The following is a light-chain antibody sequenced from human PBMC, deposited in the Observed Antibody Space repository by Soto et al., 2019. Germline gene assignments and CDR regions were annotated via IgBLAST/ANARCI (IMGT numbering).Light chain of an antibody. CDR3: AAWDDSLNGYV. CDR1: SSNIGSNT. J-gene: IGLJ1*01. V-gene: IGLV1-44*01. CDR2: NNY. Sequence: QSVLTQPPSVSGTPGQRVTISCSGSSSNIGSNTVNWYQQLPGTAPKLLIYNNYQRPSGVPDRLSGSKSGTSASLAISGLQSEDEADYSCAAWDDSLNGYVFGTGTKVTVL.